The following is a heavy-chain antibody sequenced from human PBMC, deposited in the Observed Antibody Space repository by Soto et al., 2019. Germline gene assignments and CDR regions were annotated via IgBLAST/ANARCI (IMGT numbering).Heavy chain of an antibody. CDR2: INHSGST. CDR1: GGSFSGYY. D-gene: IGHD1-1*01. J-gene: IGHJ6*02. Sequence: SETLSLTCAVYGGSFSGYYWSWIRQPPGKGLEWIGEINHSGSTNYNPSLKSRVTISVDTSKNQFSLKLSSVTAADTAVYYCASAKAAVRATGTTFYYYYYGMDVWGQGTTVTVSS. V-gene: IGHV4-34*01. CDR3: ASAKAAVRATGTTFYYYYYGMDV.